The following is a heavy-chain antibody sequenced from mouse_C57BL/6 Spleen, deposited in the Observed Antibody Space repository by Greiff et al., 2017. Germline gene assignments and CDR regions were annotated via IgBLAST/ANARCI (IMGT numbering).Heavy chain of an antibody. CDR2: IDPETGGT. CDR3: TRKRVGSSRGYYAMDY. CDR1: GYTFTDYE. V-gene: IGHV1-15*01. Sequence: QVQLQQSGAELVRPGASVTLSCKASGYTFTDYEMHWVKQTPVHGLEWIGAIDPETGGTAYNQKFKGKASLTADKSSSTAYMELRSLTSEDSAFYYCTRKRVGSSRGYYAMDYWGQGTSVTVSS. D-gene: IGHD1-1*01. J-gene: IGHJ4*01.